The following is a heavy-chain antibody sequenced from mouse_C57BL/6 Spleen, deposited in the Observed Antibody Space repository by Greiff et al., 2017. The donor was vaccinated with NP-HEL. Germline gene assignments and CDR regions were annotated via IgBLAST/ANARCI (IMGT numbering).Heavy chain of an antibody. V-gene: IGHV1-63*01. Sequence: VKLMESGAELVRPGTSVKMSCKASGYTFTNYWIGWAKQRPGHGLEWIGDIYPGGGYTNYNEKFKGKATLTADKSSSTAYMQFSSLTSEDSAIYYCARSTYYGSSYGAMDYWGQGTSVTVSS. CDR2: IYPGGGYT. CDR3: ARSTYYGSSYGAMDY. D-gene: IGHD1-1*01. J-gene: IGHJ4*01. CDR1: GYTFTNYW.